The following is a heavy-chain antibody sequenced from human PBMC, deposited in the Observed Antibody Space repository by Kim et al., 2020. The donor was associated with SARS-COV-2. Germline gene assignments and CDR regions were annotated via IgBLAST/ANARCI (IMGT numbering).Heavy chain of an antibody. J-gene: IGHJ4*02. CDR1: GYTFTNYA. CDR3: ARDYRQQLILWYFDY. V-gene: IGHV1-3*01. D-gene: IGHD6-13*01. CDR2: INAGNGDT. Sequence: ASVKVSCKASGYTFTNYALHWVRQAPGHRLEWMGYINAGNGDTQSSQKFQGRVTITRDTSTSTAYMELSSLSSEDTAVYYCARDYRQQLILWYFDYWGQGTLVTFSS.